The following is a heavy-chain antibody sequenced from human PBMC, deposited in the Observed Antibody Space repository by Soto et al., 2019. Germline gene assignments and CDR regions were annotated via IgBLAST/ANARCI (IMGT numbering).Heavy chain of an antibody. CDR3: VKEGYYYDSSGYYYGWFDP. CDR2: IYPGGVNI. Sequence: ASVKVSCKAIGYSFTSHYMHWVRQAPGQGLEWMGTIYPGGVNIGYAQKFKGRVTMTKDTSTSTVYMELNSLRAEDTAVYYCVKEGYYYDSSGYYYGWFDPWGQGTLVTVSS. CDR1: GYSFTSHY. V-gene: IGHV1-46*01. D-gene: IGHD3-22*01. J-gene: IGHJ5*02.